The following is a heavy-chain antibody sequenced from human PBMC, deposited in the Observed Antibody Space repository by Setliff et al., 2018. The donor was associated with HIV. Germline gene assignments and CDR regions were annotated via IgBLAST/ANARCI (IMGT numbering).Heavy chain of an antibody. D-gene: IGHD6-19*01. CDR1: GGSVNSYH. V-gene: IGHV4-59*02. J-gene: IGHJ6*03. Sequence: SETLSLTCSVSGGSVNSYHWSWIRQHPGKGLDWIGNIYYIGNTDYNPSLKSRVTISVDTSKNQFSLKLRSVTAADRAVYYCARVPGYSSGTSYMDVWGKGTTVTVSS. CDR3: ARVPGYSSGTSYMDV. CDR2: IYYIGNT.